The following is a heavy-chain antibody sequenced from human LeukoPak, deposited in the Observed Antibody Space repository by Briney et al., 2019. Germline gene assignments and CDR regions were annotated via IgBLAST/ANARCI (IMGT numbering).Heavy chain of an antibody. D-gene: IGHD6-19*01. V-gene: IGHV4-59*08. CDR3: ARVSPAVAFDY. Sequence: PSETLSLTCTVSGGSISSYYWSWLRQPPGKGLEWIGYIYYSGSTNYNPSLKSRVTISVDTSKNQFSLKLSSVTAADTAVYYCARVSPAVAFDYWGQGTLVTVSS. J-gene: IGHJ4*02. CDR1: GGSISSYY. CDR2: IYYSGST.